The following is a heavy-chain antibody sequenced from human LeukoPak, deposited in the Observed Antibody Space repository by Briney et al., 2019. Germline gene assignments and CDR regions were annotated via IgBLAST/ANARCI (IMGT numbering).Heavy chain of an antibody. CDR2: INHSGST. V-gene: IGHV4-34*01. CDR1: GGSFSGYY. Sequence: SETLSLTCAVYGGSFSGYYWSWIRQPPGKGLEWIGEINHSGSTNYNPSLKSRVTISVDTSKNQFSLKLSSVTAADTAVYYCAMNHYGSGRGYYYYYYMDVWGKGTTVTVSS. D-gene: IGHD3-10*01. CDR3: AMNHYGSGRGYYYYYYMDV. J-gene: IGHJ6*03.